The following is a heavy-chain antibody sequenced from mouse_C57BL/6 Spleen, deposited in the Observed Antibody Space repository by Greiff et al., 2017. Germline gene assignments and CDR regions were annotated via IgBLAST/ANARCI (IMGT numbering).Heavy chain of an antibody. Sequence: VQLQQSGPELVKPGASVKMSCKASGYTFTDYNMHWVKQSHGKSLEWIGYINPNNGGTSYNQKFKGKATLTVNKSSSTAYMELRSLTSEDSAVYYCVITTVVMDYWGQGTSVTVSS. J-gene: IGHJ4*01. D-gene: IGHD1-1*01. CDR3: VITTVVMDY. V-gene: IGHV1-22*01. CDR2: INPNNGGT. CDR1: GYTFTDYN.